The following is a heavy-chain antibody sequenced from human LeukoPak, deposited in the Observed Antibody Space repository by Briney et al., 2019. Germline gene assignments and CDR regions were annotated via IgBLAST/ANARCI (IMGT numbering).Heavy chain of an antibody. CDR1: GGSFSGYY. CDR2: INHSGSN. D-gene: IGHD3-22*01. Sequence: SETLSLTCAVYGGSFSGYYWSWIRQPPGKGLEWIGEINHSGSNNYNPSLKSRVTISVDTSKNQFSLKLSSVTAADTAVYYCARAVNYYDSSGYYCDYWGQGTLVTVSS. J-gene: IGHJ4*02. CDR3: ARAVNYYDSSGYYCDY. V-gene: IGHV4-34*01.